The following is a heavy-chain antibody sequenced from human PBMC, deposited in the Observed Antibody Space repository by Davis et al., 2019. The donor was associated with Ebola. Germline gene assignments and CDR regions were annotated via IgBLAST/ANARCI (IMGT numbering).Heavy chain of an antibody. V-gene: IGHV3-53*01. CDR2: MFAGGNT. D-gene: IGHD4-17*01. CDR1: GFYVTSNY. CDR3: AKEYDYGDYVGTFHY. J-gene: IGHJ4*02. Sequence: GESLKISCLASGFYVTSNYMSWVRQAPGKGLEWVSSMFAGGNTFYADSVKGRFTISRDNSKNTVYVQMNSLRAEDTAVYHCAKEYDYGDYVGTFHYWGQGTLVTVSS.